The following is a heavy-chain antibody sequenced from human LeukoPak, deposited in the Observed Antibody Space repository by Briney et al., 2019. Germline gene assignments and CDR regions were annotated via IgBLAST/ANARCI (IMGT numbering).Heavy chain of an antibody. CDR3: AKDLLAATIDYYFDY. J-gene: IGHJ4*02. CDR2: ISGSGGRT. Sequence: GGSLRLSCAASGFTFSSYAMSWVRQAPGKGLEWVSVISGSGGRTYYADSVKGGFTISRDNSKSTLYVQMNSLRAEDTAVHYCAKDLLAATIDYYFDYWGQGTLVTVSS. V-gene: IGHV3-23*01. D-gene: IGHD5-12*01. CDR1: GFTFSSYA.